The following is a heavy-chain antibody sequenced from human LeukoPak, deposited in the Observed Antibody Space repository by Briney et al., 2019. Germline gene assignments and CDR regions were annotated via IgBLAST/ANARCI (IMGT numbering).Heavy chain of an antibody. Sequence: PGGSLRLSCAASGLTFSSYAMSWVRQAPGKGLEWVSAITNSGDSTYYADSVKGRFTISRDNSKNTLYLQMNSLRAEDTAVYYCASFSGYENGMDVWGQGTTVTVSS. J-gene: IGHJ6*02. V-gene: IGHV3-23*01. CDR1: GLTFSSYA. CDR2: ITNSGDST. D-gene: IGHD5-12*01. CDR3: ASFSGYENGMDV.